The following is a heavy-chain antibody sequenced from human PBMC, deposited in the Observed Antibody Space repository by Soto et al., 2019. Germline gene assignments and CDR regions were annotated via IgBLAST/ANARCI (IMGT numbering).Heavy chain of an antibody. V-gene: IGHV4-39*01. CDR1: GGSISGSSYY. Sequence: QLQLQESGPGLVKPSETLSLTCTVSGGSISGSSYYWGWIRQPPGKGLEWIGAIYYTGRTYYKPSLKSRVNISVDTSKNPFSLKLNSVSAADTAVYYCASGGEGSIAVAGWGQGTLVTVSS. CDR2: IYYTGRT. CDR3: ASGGEGSIAVAG. J-gene: IGHJ4*02. D-gene: IGHD6-19*01.